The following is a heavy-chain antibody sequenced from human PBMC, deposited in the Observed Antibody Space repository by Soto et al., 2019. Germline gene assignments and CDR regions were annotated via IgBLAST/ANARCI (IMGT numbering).Heavy chain of an antibody. CDR2: INSDGSST. CDR1: GFTFSSCW. D-gene: IGHD4-4*01. J-gene: IGHJ6*03. Sequence: GGSLRLSCAASGFTFSSCWMHWVRQAPGKGLVWVSRINSDGSSTSYADSVKGRFTISRDNAKNTLYLQMNSLRAEDTAVYYCARDGSNDYSNDYLLYYYYYMDVWGKGTTVTVSS. CDR3: ARDGSNDYSNDYLLYYYYYMDV. V-gene: IGHV3-74*01.